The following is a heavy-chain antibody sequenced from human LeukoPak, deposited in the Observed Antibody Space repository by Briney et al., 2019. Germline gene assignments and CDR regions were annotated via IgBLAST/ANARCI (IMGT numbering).Heavy chain of an antibody. V-gene: IGHV4-34*01. D-gene: IGHD3-9*01. CDR3: ASGLRYFDWLLSDAFDI. Sequence: SETLSLTCAVYGGSFSGYYWSWIRQPPGKGLEWIGEINHSGSTNYNPSLKSRVTISVDTSKNQFSLKLSSVTAADTAVYYCASGLRYFDWLLSDAFDIWGQGTMVTVSS. CDR1: GGSFSGYY. J-gene: IGHJ3*02. CDR2: INHSGST.